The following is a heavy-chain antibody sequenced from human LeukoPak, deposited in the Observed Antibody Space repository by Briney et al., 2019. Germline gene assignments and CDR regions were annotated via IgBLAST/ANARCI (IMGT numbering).Heavy chain of an antibody. CDR3: ARGRYYYGMDV. CDR2: INHSGST. Sequence: SETLSLTCAVYGGSFSGYYWSWIRQPPGKGLEWRGEINHSGSTNYNPSLKSRVTISVDTSKNQFSLKLSSVTAADTAVYYCARGRYYYGMDVWGQGTTVTVSS. J-gene: IGHJ6*02. CDR1: GGSFSGYY. V-gene: IGHV4-34*01.